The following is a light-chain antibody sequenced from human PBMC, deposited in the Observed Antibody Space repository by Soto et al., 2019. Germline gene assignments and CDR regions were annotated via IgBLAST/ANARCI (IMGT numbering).Light chain of an antibody. CDR2: GAS. V-gene: IGKV3-15*01. J-gene: IGKJ2*01. CDR1: QSVGSD. Sequence: EIVMTQSPATLSVSPGERATLSCRSSQSVGSDLAWYQQRPGQTPRLLIYGASTRATGVPARFSGSGSGTEFTLTISSLQSEDFAIYYCQENSHWRMYTFGQGTKLEVK. CDR3: QENSHWRMYT.